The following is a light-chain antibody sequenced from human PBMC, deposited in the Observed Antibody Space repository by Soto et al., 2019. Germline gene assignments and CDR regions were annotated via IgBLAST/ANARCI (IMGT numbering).Light chain of an antibody. CDR3: QQYYSTMYT. V-gene: IGKV4-1*01. CDR1: QSVLYSSNNRDS. CDR2: WAS. J-gene: IGKJ2*01. Sequence: DIVMTQSPDSLAVSLGERATINCKSSQSVLYSSNNRDSLAWYQQKPGLPPKLLIYWASIRASGVPDRFSGGGSGTDFTLTISSLQAEDVAVYYYQQYYSTMYTFGQGTKLEIK.